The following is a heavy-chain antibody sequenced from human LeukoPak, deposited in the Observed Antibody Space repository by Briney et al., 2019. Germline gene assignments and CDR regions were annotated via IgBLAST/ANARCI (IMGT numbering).Heavy chain of an antibody. J-gene: IGHJ4*02. D-gene: IGHD3-10*01. Sequence: GGSLRLSCAASGFTFSSYAMSWVRQAPGKGLEWVGVISYDGSNKYSADSVKGRFTISRDNSKNTLYLRMNSLRAEDTAVYYCAREKDGSGYLGWAANYFDYWGQGTLVTVSS. CDR3: AREKDGSGYLGWAANYFDY. CDR2: ISYDGSNK. V-gene: IGHV3-30*03. CDR1: GFTFSSYA.